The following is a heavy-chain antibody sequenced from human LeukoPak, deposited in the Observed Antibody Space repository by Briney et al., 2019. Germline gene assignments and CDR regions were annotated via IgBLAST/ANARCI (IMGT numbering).Heavy chain of an antibody. Sequence: NASETLSLTCTVSGGSISSSNYYWGWIRQPPGKGLEWIGSIYTSGSTNYNPSLKSRVTISVDTSKNQFSLKLSSVTAADTAVYYCARDHLDTYYYDSSGYTWGQGTLVTVSS. CDR2: IYTSGST. CDR3: ARDHLDTYYYDSSGYT. V-gene: IGHV4-39*07. J-gene: IGHJ5*02. CDR1: GGSISSSNYY. D-gene: IGHD3-22*01.